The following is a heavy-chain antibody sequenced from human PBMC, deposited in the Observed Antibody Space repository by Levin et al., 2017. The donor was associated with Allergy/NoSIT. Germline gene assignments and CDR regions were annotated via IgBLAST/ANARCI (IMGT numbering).Heavy chain of an antibody. V-gene: IGHV3-48*02. CDR1: GFTFSSYS. Sequence: GGSLRLSCAASGFTFSSYSMNWVRQAPGKGLEWVSYISNSSRTIYYADSVKGRFTISRDNAKNSLYLQMNSLRDEDTAVYYCARSRRESRDIVVVVAAHIDALDIWGQGTMVTVSS. J-gene: IGHJ3*02. CDR3: ARSRRESRDIVVVVAAHIDALDI. D-gene: IGHD2-15*01. CDR2: ISNSSRTI.